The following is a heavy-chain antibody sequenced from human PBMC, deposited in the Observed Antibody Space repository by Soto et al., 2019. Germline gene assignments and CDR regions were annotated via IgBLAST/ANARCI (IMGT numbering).Heavy chain of an antibody. CDR1: GFTFNNFG. Sequence: QVQLVESGGGVVQPGSSLRLSCAGSGFTFNNFGFHWVRQVPGKGLEWVALISYDGGTKSFADSLKGRFTISRDDSKNTLYLQMSSLRAEDTAVYFCARDAPGGSGSYYGFFDHCGQGTLVTVSS. J-gene: IGHJ4*02. CDR2: ISYDGGTK. D-gene: IGHD3-22*01. V-gene: IGHV3-30*03. CDR3: ARDAPGGSGSYYGFFDH.